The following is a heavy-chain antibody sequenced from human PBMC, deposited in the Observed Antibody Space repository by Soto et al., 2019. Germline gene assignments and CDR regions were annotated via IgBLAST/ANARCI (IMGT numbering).Heavy chain of an antibody. CDR3: ARYYDFWSGEETYYYYGMDV. Sequence: GGSLRLSCAASGFTFSSYWRSWVRQAPGKGLEWVANIKQDGSEKYYVDSVKGRFTISRDNAKNSLYLQMNSLRAEDTAVYYCARYYDFWSGEETYYYYGMDVWGQGTTVTVSS. CDR1: GFTFSSYW. D-gene: IGHD3-3*01. V-gene: IGHV3-7*05. J-gene: IGHJ6*02. CDR2: IKQDGSEK.